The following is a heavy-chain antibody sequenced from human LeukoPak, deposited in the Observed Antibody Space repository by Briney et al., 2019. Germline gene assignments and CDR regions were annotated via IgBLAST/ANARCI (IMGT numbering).Heavy chain of an antibody. CDR2: INTDGRGK. CDR3: ARAGAYLFDN. D-gene: IGHD3-16*01. CDR1: GGTFTDYC. J-gene: IGHJ4*02. Sequence: PSGSLTLSCAASGGTFTDYCRHWVRQAPGKGLEWVSVINTDGRGKYYADSVKGPFSIYRDNAKSTLYLKTDSLRAADTSVYSCARAGAYLFDNCGQGTLVTVSS. V-gene: IGHV3-74*01.